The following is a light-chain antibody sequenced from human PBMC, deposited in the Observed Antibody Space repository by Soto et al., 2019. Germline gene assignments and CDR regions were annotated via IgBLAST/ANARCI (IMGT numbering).Light chain of an antibody. CDR3: QQYYDTPLT. Sequence: DIVMTQSPDSLAVSLGERATINCKSSQNVLYSSNNKDYLAWYQQKPGQPPKLLIYWASTRESGVPDRFSGSGSGTDFTLTISSLQAEDVAVYYCQQYYDTPLTFGGGTNVEIK. J-gene: IGKJ4*01. CDR2: WAS. V-gene: IGKV4-1*01. CDR1: QNVLYSSNNKDY.